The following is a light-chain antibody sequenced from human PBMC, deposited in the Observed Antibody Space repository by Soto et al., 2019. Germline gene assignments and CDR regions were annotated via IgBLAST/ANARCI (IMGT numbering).Light chain of an antibody. J-gene: IGKJ2*01. V-gene: IGKV3-11*01. Sequence: EIVLTQSTATLSLSPGERATLSCRASQCVGTYLAWYQHNPGQAPRLLIYDASNRATGIPARFSGSGSGTDVTLTISSPEPEDFAFYYCQQRYNWPNTFGQGTKLEIK. CDR3: QQRYNWPNT. CDR1: QCVGTY. CDR2: DAS.